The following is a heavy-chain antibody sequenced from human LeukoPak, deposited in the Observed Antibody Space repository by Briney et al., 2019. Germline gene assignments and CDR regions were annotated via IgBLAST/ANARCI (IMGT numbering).Heavy chain of an antibody. CDR1: GFTFCSYA. Sequence: GGSLRLSCAASGFTFCSYAMHWVRQAPGKGLEGGAVISYDGGNKYYADSVKGRFTISRDNSKNTLYLQMNSLKAEDPAVYYCARDSTQFWSGYCVYWGQGTLVTVS. CDR3: ARDSTQFWSGYCVY. CDR2: ISYDGGNK. V-gene: IGHV3-30*04. J-gene: IGHJ4*02. D-gene: IGHD3-3*01.